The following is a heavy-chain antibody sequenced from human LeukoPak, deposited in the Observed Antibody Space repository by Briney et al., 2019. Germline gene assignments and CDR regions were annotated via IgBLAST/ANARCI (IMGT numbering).Heavy chain of an antibody. Sequence: PSETLSLTCAVYGGSFSGYYWSWIRQPPGKGLEWIGEINHSGSTNYNPSLKSRVTISVDTSKNQFSLKLSSVTAADTAVYYCARHMAYYDILTEDAFDIWGQGTMVTVSS. D-gene: IGHD3-9*01. CDR3: ARHMAYYDILTEDAFDI. V-gene: IGHV4-34*01. CDR2: INHSGST. J-gene: IGHJ3*02. CDR1: GGSFSGYY.